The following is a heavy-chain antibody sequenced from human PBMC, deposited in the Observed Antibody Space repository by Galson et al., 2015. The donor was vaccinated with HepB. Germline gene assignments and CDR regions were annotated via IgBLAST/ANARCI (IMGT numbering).Heavy chain of an antibody. V-gene: IGHV3-48*02. CDR3: TRGPSTFFYGNSGSDFDS. J-gene: IGHJ4*02. CDR1: GFTFTSFT. Sequence: SLRLSCAASGFTFTSFTMNWVRQAPGKGLEWISYISSSSSTIYYADSVKGRFTISRDNAKNSLYLQMNSLRDEDTAVYYCTRGPSTFFYGNSGSDFDSWGQGTLVTVSS. CDR2: ISSSSSTI. D-gene: IGHD2/OR15-2a*01.